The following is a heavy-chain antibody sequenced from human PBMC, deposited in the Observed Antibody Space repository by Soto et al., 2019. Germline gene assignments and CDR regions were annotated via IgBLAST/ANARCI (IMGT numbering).Heavy chain of an antibody. CDR2: IYYSGTT. Sequence: QVQLQESGPGLVKPSQTLSLTCTVSGGSISSGGYYWCWILQHPGRGLEWSGYIYYSGTTYYIPSLKSRVTISVDTSKPRFATKLRSVTAADTVSYYLAREPSFWGQGPLVTVAS. D-gene: IGHD3-16*02. J-gene: IGHJ4*02. CDR1: GGSISSGGYY. V-gene: IGHV4-31*03. CDR3: AREPSF.